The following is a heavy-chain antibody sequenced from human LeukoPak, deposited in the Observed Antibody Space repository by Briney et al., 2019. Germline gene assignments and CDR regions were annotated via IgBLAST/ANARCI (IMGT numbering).Heavy chain of an antibody. Sequence: GRSLRLSCAASGFTFSSYGMHWVRQAPGKGLEWVAVIWYDGSNKYYADSVKGRFTISRDNSKNTLYLQMNSLRAEDTAVYYCARERRGNWFDPWGQGTLVTVSS. V-gene: IGHV3-33*01. D-gene: IGHD1-1*01. CDR3: ARERRGNWFDP. CDR2: IWYDGSNK. J-gene: IGHJ5*02. CDR1: GFTFSSYG.